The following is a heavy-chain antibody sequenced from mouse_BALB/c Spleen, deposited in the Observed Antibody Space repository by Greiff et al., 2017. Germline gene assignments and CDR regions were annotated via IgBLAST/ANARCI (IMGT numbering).Heavy chain of an antibody. Sequence: QVQLQQSGAELVKPGASVKLSCKASGYTFTSYYMYWVKQRPGQGLEWIGEINPSNGGTNFNEKFKRKATLTVDKSSSTAHMELLSLTSEDSAVYYCGREDYDGYDYWGQGTTLTVSS. D-gene: IGHD2-3*01. CDR1: GYTFTSYY. J-gene: IGHJ2*01. CDR3: GREDYDGYDY. CDR2: INPSNGGT. V-gene: IGHV1-53*01.